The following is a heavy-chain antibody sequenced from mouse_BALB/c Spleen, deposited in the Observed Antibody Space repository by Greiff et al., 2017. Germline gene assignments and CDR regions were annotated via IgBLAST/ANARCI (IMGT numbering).Heavy chain of an antibody. CDR3: VRGGQYGNAWFAY. CDR1: GFTFNTYA. Sequence: EVQLVESGGGLVQPKGSLKLSCAASGFTFNTYAMNWVRQAPGKGLEWVARIRSKSNNYATYYADSVKDRFTISRDDSQSMLYLQMNNLKTEDTAMYYCVRGGQYGNAWFAYWGQGTLVTVSA. V-gene: IGHV10-1*02. D-gene: IGHD2-10*02. J-gene: IGHJ3*01. CDR2: IRSKSNNYAT.